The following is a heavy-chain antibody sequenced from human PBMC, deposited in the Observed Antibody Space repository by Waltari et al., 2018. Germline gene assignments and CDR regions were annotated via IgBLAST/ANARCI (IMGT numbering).Heavy chain of an antibody. CDR1: GYTLTGYY. CDR3: ASGYCTNGVCYSIDY. D-gene: IGHD2-8*01. CDR2: INPNSGGT. J-gene: IGHJ4*02. V-gene: IGHV1-2*02. Sequence: QVQLVQSGAEVKKPGASVKVSCKASGYTLTGYYMHCVRQAPGQGLEWMGWINPNSGGTNYAQKFQGRVTMTRDTSISTAYMELSRLRSDDTAVYYCASGYCTNGVCYSIDYWGQGTLVTVSS.